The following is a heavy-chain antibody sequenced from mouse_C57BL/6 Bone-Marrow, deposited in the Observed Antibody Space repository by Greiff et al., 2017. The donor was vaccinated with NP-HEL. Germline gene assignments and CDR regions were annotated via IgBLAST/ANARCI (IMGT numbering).Heavy chain of an antibody. J-gene: IGHJ2*01. Sequence: QVQLQQSGAELARPGASVKLSCKASGYTFTSYGISWVKQRTGQGLEWIGEIYPSSGNTYYNEKFKGKATLTADKSSSTAYMELRSLTSEDSAVYICARPLGYWGQGTTLTVSS. D-gene: IGHD6-1*01. V-gene: IGHV1-81*01. CDR3: ARPLGY. CDR1: GYTFTSYG. CDR2: IYPSSGNT.